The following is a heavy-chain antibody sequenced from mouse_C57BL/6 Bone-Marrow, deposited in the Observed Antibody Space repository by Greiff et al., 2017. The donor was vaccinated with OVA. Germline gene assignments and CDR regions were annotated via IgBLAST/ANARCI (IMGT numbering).Heavy chain of an antibody. Sequence: VQLQQSGPELVKPGASVKIPCKASGYTFTDYNMDWVKQSHGKSLEWIGDINPNNGGTIYNQKFKGKATLTVDKSSSTAYMELRSLTSEDTAVYYCARKDIHWYFDVWGTGTTVTVSS. CDR3: ARKDIHWYFDV. J-gene: IGHJ1*03. CDR2: INPNNGGT. V-gene: IGHV1-18*01. CDR1: GYTFTDYN.